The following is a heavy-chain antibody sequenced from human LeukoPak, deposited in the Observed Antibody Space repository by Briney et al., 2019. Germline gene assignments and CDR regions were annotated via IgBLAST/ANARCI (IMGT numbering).Heavy chain of an antibody. D-gene: IGHD6-6*01. V-gene: IGHV3-11*01. Sequence: GGSLRLSCAASGFTFSDYYMSWIRQAPGKGLEWVSYISSSGSTIYYADSVKGRFTISRDNAKNSLYLQMNSLRAEDTAVYFCARTQGSIAARYFDYWGQGTLVTVSS. CDR3: ARTQGSIAARYFDY. J-gene: IGHJ4*02. CDR2: ISSSGSTI. CDR1: GFTFSDYY.